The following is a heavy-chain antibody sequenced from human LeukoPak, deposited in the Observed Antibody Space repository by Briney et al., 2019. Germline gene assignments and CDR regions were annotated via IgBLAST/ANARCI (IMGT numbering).Heavy chain of an antibody. CDR1: GGSFSGYY. Sequence: SETLSLTCAVYGGSFSGYYWSWIRQPPGKGLEWIGEINHSGSTNCNPSLKSRVTISVDTSKNQFSLKLSSVTAADTAVYYCARGGFGFGELVPSDWFDPWGQGTLVTVSS. D-gene: IGHD3-10*01. V-gene: IGHV4-34*01. CDR2: INHSGST. J-gene: IGHJ5*02. CDR3: ARGGFGFGELVPSDWFDP.